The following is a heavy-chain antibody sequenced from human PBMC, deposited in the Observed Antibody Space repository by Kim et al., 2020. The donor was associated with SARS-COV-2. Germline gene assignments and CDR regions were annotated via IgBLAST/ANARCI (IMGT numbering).Heavy chain of an antibody. D-gene: IGHD2-21*01. Sequence: ASVKVSCKASGYTFTRHFVHWVRQARGQGLEWIGMLNPGGGTTSYAQKFQDRVTMTREVSTSTVHMEVRSLSSEDTAVYFLAVSAAYCGGEGFNVDYCGQ. CDR2: LNPGGGTT. CDR1: GYTFTRHF. CDR3: AVSAAYCGGEGFNVDY. V-gene: IGHV1-46*01. J-gene: IGHJ4*02.